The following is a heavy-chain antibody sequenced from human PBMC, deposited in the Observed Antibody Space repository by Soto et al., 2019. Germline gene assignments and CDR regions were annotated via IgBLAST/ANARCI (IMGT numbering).Heavy chain of an antibody. CDR2: ISSTSNYI. D-gene: IGHD2-8*01. J-gene: IGHJ4*02. CDR3: ARDINTRMVH. Sequence: PGGSLRLSCAASGYTFSSYSMNWVRQAPGKGLEWVSSISSTSNYIYYADSVKGRFTISRDNAKNSLYLQMNSLGAEDTAVYYFARDINTRMVHWGQGTRVTVSS. CDR1: GYTFSSYS. V-gene: IGHV3-21*01.